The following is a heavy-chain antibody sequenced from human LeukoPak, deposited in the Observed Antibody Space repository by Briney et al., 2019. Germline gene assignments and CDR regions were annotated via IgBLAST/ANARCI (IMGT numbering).Heavy chain of an antibody. Sequence: PGGSLRLSCAASGFTFSSYAMSWVRQAPGKGLEWVSAISGSGGSTYYADSVKGRFTISRDNSKNTLYLQMNSLRAEDTAVYYCAKEGIGYGDSGARYFDYWGQGTLVTVSS. CDR3: AKEGIGYGDSGARYFDY. CDR1: GFTFSSYA. V-gene: IGHV3-23*01. D-gene: IGHD4-17*01. CDR2: ISGSGGST. J-gene: IGHJ4*02.